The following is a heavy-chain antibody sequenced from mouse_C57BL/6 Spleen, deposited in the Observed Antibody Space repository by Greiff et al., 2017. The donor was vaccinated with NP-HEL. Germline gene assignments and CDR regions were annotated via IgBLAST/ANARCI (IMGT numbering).Heavy chain of an antibody. Sequence: VQLKESGGGLVKPGGSLKLSCAASGFTFSSYAMSWVRQTPEKRLEWVATISDGGSYTYYPDNVKGRFTISRDNAKNNLYLQMSHLKSEDTAMYYCARDTTTTGTSYFDYWGQGTTLTVSS. CDR2: ISDGGSYT. V-gene: IGHV5-4*01. J-gene: IGHJ2*01. CDR3: ARDTTTTGTSYFDY. CDR1: GFTFSSYA. D-gene: IGHD4-1*02.